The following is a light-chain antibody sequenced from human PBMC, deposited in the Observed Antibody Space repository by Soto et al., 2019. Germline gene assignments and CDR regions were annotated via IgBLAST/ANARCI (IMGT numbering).Light chain of an antibody. V-gene: IGKV3-20*01. CDR2: GAS. J-gene: IGKJ1*01. CDR3: QQYGSSRWT. CDR1: QSVSSTY. Sequence: EIVLTQSPGTLSLSPGERATLSCRASQSVSSTYLIWYQQKPGQAPRLLIYGASSRATGIPDRFSGSGSGTDFTLTISRLEPEDFAVYYCQQYGSSRWTFGQGTKVDI.